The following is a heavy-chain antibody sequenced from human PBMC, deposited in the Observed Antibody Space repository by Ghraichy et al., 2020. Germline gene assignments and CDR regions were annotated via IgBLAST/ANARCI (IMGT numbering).Heavy chain of an antibody. J-gene: IGHJ6*02. V-gene: IGHV3-30*02. Sequence: GALRLSCAASGFTFRSYGMSWVRQAPGKGLEWVTFISYDGRNKYYGDSVKGRITISRDNSKNTLSLQMNSLRSEDTAIYYCAKDRMGGTQKLWYGMDVWGQGTTVTVSS. D-gene: IGHD1-26*01. CDR3: AKDRMGGTQKLWYGMDV. CDR2: ISYDGRNK. CDR1: GFTFRSYG.